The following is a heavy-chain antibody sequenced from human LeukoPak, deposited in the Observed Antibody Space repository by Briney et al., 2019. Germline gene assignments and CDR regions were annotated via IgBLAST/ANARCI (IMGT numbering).Heavy chain of an antibody. Sequence: GTLSLTCAVSGGSISSSNWWSWVRQAPGKGLEWVSSISSSSSYIYYAGSVKGRFTISRDNSKNTLYLQMNSLRAEDTAVYYCASSRDDYGDNPDYWGQGTLVTVSS. CDR3: ASSRDDYGDNPDY. CDR2: ISSSSSYI. V-gene: IGHV3-21*01. J-gene: IGHJ4*02. D-gene: IGHD4-17*01. CDR1: GGSISSSN.